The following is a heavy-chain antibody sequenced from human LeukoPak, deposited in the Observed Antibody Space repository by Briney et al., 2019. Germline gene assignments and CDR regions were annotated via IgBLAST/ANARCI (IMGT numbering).Heavy chain of an antibody. CDR2: IIPLFRTA. Sequence: SVKVSCKASGGTFSSYAISWVRQAPGQGLEWVGGIIPLFRTANYAQKFQGRVTITADKSTSTAYMELSSLRSEDTAVYYCARDRRQLESDYYYYYYMDVWGKGTTVTVSS. J-gene: IGHJ6*03. CDR1: GGTFSSYA. D-gene: IGHD6-6*01. V-gene: IGHV1-69*06. CDR3: ARDRRQLESDYYYYYYMDV.